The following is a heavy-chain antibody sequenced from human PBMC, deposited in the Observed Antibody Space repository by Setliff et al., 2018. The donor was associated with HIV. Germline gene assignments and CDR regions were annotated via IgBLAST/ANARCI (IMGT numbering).Heavy chain of an antibody. D-gene: IGHD3-22*01. CDR3: AAGLHYYDSTGYPLTFDY. V-gene: IGHV4-39*01. CDR1: GGSVSSGSYY. CDR2: LYFTGST. Sequence: SETLSLTCSVSGGSVSSGSYYWGWIRQPPGKGLEWIGTLYFTGSTYYNPSLKSRVTISVDTSKNQFSLKLSSVIAADTAVYYCAAGLHYYDSTGYPLTFDYWGQGALVTVSS. J-gene: IGHJ4*02.